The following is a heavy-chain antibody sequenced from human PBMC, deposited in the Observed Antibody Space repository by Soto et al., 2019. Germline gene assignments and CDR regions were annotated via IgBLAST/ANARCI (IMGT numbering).Heavy chain of an antibody. J-gene: IGHJ2*01. CDR1: GGSFSGYY. CDR3: ARESHDILTGPPWVWYFDL. D-gene: IGHD3-9*01. V-gene: IGHV4-34*01. CDR2: INDRGSI. Sequence: QVQLQQWGAGPLRPLETLSLTCGVSGGSFSGYYWAWIRQSPGKGLEWIGEINDRGSINYNPSLKSRVSIALETSKNHSSLNHRSVTAAATAAYYCARESHDILTGPPWVWYFDLWGRGTLVTVSS.